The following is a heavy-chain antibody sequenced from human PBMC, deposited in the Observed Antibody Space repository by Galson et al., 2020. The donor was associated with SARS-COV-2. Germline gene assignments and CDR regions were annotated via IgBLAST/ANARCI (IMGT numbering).Heavy chain of an antibody. D-gene: IGHD1-26*01. CDR1: GLAFRNYA. Sequence: GGSLRLSFVASGLAFRNYAMHWVRQAPGKGLEWSADMSYDGAKIYYADSVKGRFTISKDNSRNTLYLQMNSLRPEDTALYYCARDRGPTVYDDWGQGTLVTVSS. V-gene: IGHV3-30-3*01. CDR2: MSYDGAKI. J-gene: IGHJ4*02. CDR3: ARDRGPTVYDD.